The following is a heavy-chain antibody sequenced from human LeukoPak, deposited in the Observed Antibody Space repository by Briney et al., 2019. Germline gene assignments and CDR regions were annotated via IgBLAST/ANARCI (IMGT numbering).Heavy chain of an antibody. Sequence: GGSLRLSCAASGFTFSSYSMNWVRQAPGKGLEWVSSTSSSSSYIYYADSVKGRFTISRDNAKNSLYLQMNSLRAEDTAVYYCASREGGSSWYYFDYWGQGTLVTVSS. V-gene: IGHV3-21*01. D-gene: IGHD6-13*01. CDR2: TSSSSSYI. J-gene: IGHJ4*02. CDR3: ASREGGSSWYYFDY. CDR1: GFTFSSYS.